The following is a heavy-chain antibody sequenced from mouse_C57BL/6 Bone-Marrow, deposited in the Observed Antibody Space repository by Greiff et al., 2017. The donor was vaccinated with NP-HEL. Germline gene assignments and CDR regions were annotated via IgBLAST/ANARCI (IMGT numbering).Heavy chain of an antibody. Sequence: VQLKESGAELARPGASVKLSCKASGYTFTSYGISWVKQRTGQGLEWVGEIYPRSGNTYYNEKFKGKATLTADKSSSTAYIELRSLTSEDSAVYFCARELFFYYFDYWGQGTTLTVTS. V-gene: IGHV1-81*01. CDR3: ARELFFYYFDY. CDR2: IYPRSGNT. J-gene: IGHJ2*01. D-gene: IGHD4-1*01. CDR1: GYTFTSYG.